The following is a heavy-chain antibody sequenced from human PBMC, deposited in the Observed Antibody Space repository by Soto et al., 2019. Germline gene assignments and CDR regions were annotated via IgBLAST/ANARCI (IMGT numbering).Heavy chain of an antibody. CDR1: GFTFSTYA. CDR3: AKDRPRRTSRYFFDY. V-gene: IGHV3-23*01. J-gene: IGHJ4*02. Sequence: EVQLLESGGKLVQPGGSLTLCCAASGFTFSTYAMAWVRQAPGKGLEWVSGVSASGLKTDKAEPVKGRFYISRDNSKNTVSLHMNSLRAEDTPLYYCAKDRPRRTSRYFFDYWGQGTPVTVSS. CDR2: VSASGLKT.